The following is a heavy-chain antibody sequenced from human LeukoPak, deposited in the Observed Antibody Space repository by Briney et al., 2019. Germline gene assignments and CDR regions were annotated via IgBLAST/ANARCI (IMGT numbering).Heavy chain of an antibody. V-gene: IGHV5-51*01. CDR3: AKHSRTGSSFDPFEY. CDR1: GYSFTSYW. J-gene: IGHJ4*02. Sequence: GESLKISCKGSGYSFTSYWIGWVRQMPGKGLEWMGIIYPGDSDTRYSPSFQGQVTVSADKSISTAYLQWSRLKASDTAIYYCAKHSRTGSSFDPFEYWGQGTLVTVSS. CDR2: IYPGDSDT. D-gene: IGHD3-10*01.